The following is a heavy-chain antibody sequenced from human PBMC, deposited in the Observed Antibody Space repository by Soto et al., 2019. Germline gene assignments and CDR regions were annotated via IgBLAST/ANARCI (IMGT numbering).Heavy chain of an antibody. CDR3: AKGASQNFDFLLID. CDR1: GGTFSSYA. V-gene: IGHV1-69*13. J-gene: IGHJ4*02. D-gene: IGHD3-9*01. Sequence: SVKVSCKASGGTFSSYAISWVRQAPGQGLEWMGGIIPIFGTANYAQKFQGRVTITADESTSTAYMELSSLRSEDTAVYYCAKGASQNFDFLLIDWGPGTLVTVSS. CDR2: IIPIFGTA.